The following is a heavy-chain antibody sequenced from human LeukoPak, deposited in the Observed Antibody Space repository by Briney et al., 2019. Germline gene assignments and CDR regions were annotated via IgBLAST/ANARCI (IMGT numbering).Heavy chain of an antibody. CDR1: GGTFSSYA. V-gene: IGHV1-69*04. CDR3: ARDGKLGYCSSTSCYEDYYYYGMDV. Sequence: GASVKVSCTASGGTFSSYAISWVRQAPGQGLEWMGRIIPILGIANYAQKFQGRVTITADKSTSTAYMELSSLRSEDTAVYYCARDGKLGYCSSTSCYEDYYYYGMDVWGQGTTVTVSS. D-gene: IGHD2-2*01. CDR2: IIPILGIA. J-gene: IGHJ6*02.